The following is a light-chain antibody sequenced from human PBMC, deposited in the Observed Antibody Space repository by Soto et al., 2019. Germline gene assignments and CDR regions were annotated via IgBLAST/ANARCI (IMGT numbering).Light chain of an antibody. V-gene: IGLV2-23*02. CDR1: SSDVGSYNL. CDR2: EVS. CDR3: CSYAGSSNWV. Sequence: QSALTQPASVSGSPGQSITISCTGTSSDVGSYNLVSWYQQHPGKAPKLMIYEVSKRPSGVSNRFTGSKSGNTAFLTISGVQAEDEAEYYCCSYAGSSNWVFCGVTELTVL. J-gene: IGLJ3*02.